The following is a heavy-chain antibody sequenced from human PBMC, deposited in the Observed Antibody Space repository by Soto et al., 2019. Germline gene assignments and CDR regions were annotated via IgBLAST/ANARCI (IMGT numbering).Heavy chain of an antibody. CDR3: ASYHYDILTGYYSEPYYFDY. D-gene: IGHD3-9*01. V-gene: IGHV4-39*01. CDR1: GGSISSSSYY. J-gene: IGHJ4*02. CDR2: IYYSGST. Sequence: QLQLQESGPGLVKPSETLSLTCTVSGGSISSSSYYWGWIRQPPGKGLEWIGSIYYSGSTYYNPSLKIRVAISVDTSKNQFSLKLSSVTAADTAVYYCASYHYDILTGYYSEPYYFDYWGQGTLVTVSS.